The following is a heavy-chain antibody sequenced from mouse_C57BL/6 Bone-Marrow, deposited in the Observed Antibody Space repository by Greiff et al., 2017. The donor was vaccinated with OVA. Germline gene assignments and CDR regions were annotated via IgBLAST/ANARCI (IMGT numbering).Heavy chain of an antibody. J-gene: IGHJ2*01. Sequence: ELQGVESGAELVRPGASVKLSCTASGFNIKDDYMHWVKQRPEQGLEWIGWIDPENGDTEYASKFQGKATITADTSSNTAYLQLSSLTSEDTAVYYCTSYGNFDYWGQGTTLTVSS. CDR2: IDPENGDT. CDR3: TSYGNFDY. D-gene: IGHD2-1*01. V-gene: IGHV14-4*01. CDR1: GFNIKDDY.